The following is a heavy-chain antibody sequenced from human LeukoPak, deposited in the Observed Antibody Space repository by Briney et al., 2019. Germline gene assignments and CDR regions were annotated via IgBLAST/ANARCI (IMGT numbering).Heavy chain of an antibody. CDR1: GFTFSSYS. Sequence: PGGSLRLSCAASGFTFSSYSMNWVRQAPGKGLEWVSYISSSSSTIYYADSVKGRFTISRDNAKNSLYLQMNSLRAEDTAVYYCARDHYYDSSGYYDHWGQGTLVTVSS. D-gene: IGHD3-22*01. J-gene: IGHJ4*02. CDR3: ARDHYYDSSGYYDH. CDR2: ISSSSSTI. V-gene: IGHV3-48*01.